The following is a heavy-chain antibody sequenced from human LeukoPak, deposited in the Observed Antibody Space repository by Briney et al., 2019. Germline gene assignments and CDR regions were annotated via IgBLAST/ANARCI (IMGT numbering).Heavy chain of an antibody. J-gene: IGHJ6*02. D-gene: IGHD2-2*01. V-gene: IGHV3-64*01. CDR1: AFTFSSYA. CDR2: ISGDGGNT. Sequence: GGSLRLSCAASAFTFSSYAMHWVRQAPGKGLEYVSAISGDGGNTFYANSVKGRFTISRDNSKNTLYLQMNSLRAEDTAVYYCAKERAVVPRGGLDVWGQGTTVTVSS. CDR3: AKERAVVPRGGLDV.